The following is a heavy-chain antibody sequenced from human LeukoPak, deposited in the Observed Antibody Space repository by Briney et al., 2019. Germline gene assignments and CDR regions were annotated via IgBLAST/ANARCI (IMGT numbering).Heavy chain of an antibody. CDR3: ARDMCSGGTCYARAIPFDY. CDR2: INPSGGTT. V-gene: IGHV1-46*01. J-gene: IGHJ4*02. Sequence: GASVKVSCKASGYTFSTYYMHWVRQAPGQGLEWVGVINPSGGTTTYAQKFQGRVTMTRDTSTSTVYMELRSLRSDDTAVYYCARDMCSGGTCYARAIPFDYWGQGSLVTVSS. D-gene: IGHD2-15*01. CDR1: GYTFSTYY.